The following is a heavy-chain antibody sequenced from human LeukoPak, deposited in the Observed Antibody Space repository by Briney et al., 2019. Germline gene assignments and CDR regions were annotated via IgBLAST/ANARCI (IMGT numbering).Heavy chain of an antibody. CDR2: ISYDGSNK. D-gene: IGHD1-26*01. V-gene: IGHV3-30*14. Sequence: GGSLRLSCAASQFTFSSQTMHWVRQAPGKGLEWVALISYDGSNKYYADSVKGRFTISRDNSKNTLYLQMNSLRAEDTAVYYCARGGSYLSAFDIWGQGTMVTVSS. CDR3: ARGGSYLSAFDI. CDR1: QFTFSSQT. J-gene: IGHJ3*02.